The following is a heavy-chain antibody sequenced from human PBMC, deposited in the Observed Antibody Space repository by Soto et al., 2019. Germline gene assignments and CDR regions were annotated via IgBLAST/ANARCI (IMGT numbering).Heavy chain of an antibody. J-gene: IGHJ5*02. CDR3: TREVEFHTPVFRA. Sequence: QLQLVQSGTEVKKPGSSVTVSCKASGGTFGNYAINWLRQAPGQGLQWMGDISPMFHKANYEQTFQGIVSITAHESTNTVYMELSSLRSQDTALYYCTREVEFHTPVFRAWGQGTLVTISS. D-gene: IGHD2-2*01. CDR2: ISPMFHKA. CDR1: GGTFGNYA. V-gene: IGHV1-69*01.